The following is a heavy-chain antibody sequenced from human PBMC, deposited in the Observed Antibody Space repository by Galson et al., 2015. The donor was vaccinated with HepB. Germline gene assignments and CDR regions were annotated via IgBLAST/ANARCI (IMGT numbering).Heavy chain of an antibody. CDR2: ISGYNGHT. CDR3: ARGGTGSDY. J-gene: IGHJ4*02. D-gene: IGHD6-19*01. CDR1: GYTFTSYV. V-gene: IGHV1-18*04. Sequence: SVKVSCKASGYTFTSYVISWVRQAPGQGLEWLGRISGYNGHTNYAQNLQNKVTMTTETSTSTAYLELRRLKSDDTAIYYCARGGTGSDYWGQGTLVTVSS.